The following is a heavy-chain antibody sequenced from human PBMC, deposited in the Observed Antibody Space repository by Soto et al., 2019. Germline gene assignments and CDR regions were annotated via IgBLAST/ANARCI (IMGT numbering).Heavy chain of an antibody. V-gene: IGHV1-69*01. J-gene: IGHJ4*02. D-gene: IGHD2-15*01. CDR2: IIPIFGTA. Sequence: QVQLVQSGAEVKKPGSSVKVSCKASGGTFSSYAISWVRQAPGQGLEWMGVIIPIFGTANYAQKFQGRVTITANESTSTAYMELSSLSSDDTAVYYCARDGEEYCSGGSCYFYDYWCQGTLVTVSS. CDR1: GGTFSSYA. CDR3: ARDGEEYCSGGSCYFYDY.